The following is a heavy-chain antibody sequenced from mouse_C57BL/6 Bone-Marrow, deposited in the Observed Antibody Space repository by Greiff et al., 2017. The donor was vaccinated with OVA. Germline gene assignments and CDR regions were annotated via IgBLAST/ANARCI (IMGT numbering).Heavy chain of an antibody. V-gene: IGHV7-3*01. CDR1: GFTFTDYY. D-gene: IGHD2-4*01. J-gene: IGHJ2*01. CDR2: IRNKANGYTT. CDR3: ARYTRLRAYYFDY. Sequence: EVKLVESGGGLVQPGGSLSLSCAASGFTFTDYYMSWVRQPPGKALEWLGFIRNKANGYTTEYSASVKGRFTISRDNSQSILYLQMNALRAEDSATYYCARYTRLRAYYFDYWGQGTTLTVSS.